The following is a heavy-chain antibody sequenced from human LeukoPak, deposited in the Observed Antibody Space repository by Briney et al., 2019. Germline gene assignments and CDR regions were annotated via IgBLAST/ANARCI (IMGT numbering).Heavy chain of an antibody. J-gene: IGHJ4*02. CDR1: GFTFSNYW. CDR3: ARVAFRSSSYISGIDY. Sequence: GGSLRLSCSASGFTFSNYWMSWVRQAPGKVLEWVANIKQDESETYYVESVKGRFTISRDNAKSSLYLQMNSLRAEDTAVYYCARVAFRSSSYISGIDYWGQGTLVTVSS. D-gene: IGHD6-6*01. V-gene: IGHV3-7*01. CDR2: IKQDESET.